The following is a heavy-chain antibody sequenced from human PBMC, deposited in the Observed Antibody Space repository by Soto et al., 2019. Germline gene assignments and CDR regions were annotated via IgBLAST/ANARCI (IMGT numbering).Heavy chain of an antibody. CDR2: IRSKTDGGSI. CDR3: CQPGGLIP. J-gene: IGHJ5*02. V-gene: IGHV3-15*01. Sequence: EVQLVESGGGLVKPGRSLRLSCVASGFTFSNDWMSCVRQPPGKRLEWVGRIRSKTDGGSIEYASPEKGRSTVSRDDSKNTLYLQMNSLKTEDTAVYYCCQPGGLIPWGQGTLVTVSS. CDR1: GFTFSNDW. D-gene: IGHD3-10*01.